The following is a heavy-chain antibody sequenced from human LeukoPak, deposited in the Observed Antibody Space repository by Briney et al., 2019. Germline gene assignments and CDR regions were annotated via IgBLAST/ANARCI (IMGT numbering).Heavy chain of an antibody. V-gene: IGHV3-21*05. CDR1: GFTFSSYW. CDR3: ARDNGVGGAFSL. J-gene: IGHJ3*01. Sequence: GGSLRLSCAASGFTFSSYWMSWVRQAPGKGLEWVSYIIASGSHIYYADSVRGRLTVSRDNAKNSLYLQMNSLGAEDTAVYYCARDNGVGGAFSLWGQGTMVTVSS. CDR2: IIASGSHI. D-gene: IGHD1-26*01.